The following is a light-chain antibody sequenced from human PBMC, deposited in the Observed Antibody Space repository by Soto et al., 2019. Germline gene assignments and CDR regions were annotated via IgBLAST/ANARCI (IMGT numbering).Light chain of an antibody. Sequence: QSALTQPPSASGSPGQSVTISCTGTSSDIGGYNSVSWYQQHPGKAPRLMIYEVNKRPSGVPDRFSGSKSGYTASLTVSGLQTEDEADYYCCSYAGTYTHVVFGGGTKLTVL. CDR3: CSYAGTYTHVV. CDR2: EVN. J-gene: IGLJ2*01. CDR1: SSDIGGYNS. V-gene: IGLV2-8*01.